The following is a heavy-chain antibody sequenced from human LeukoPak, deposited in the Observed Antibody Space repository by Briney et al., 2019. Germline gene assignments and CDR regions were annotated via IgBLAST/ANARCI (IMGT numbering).Heavy chain of an antibody. CDR1: GGTFSSYA. J-gene: IGHJ3*02. CDR2: IIPIFGTA. Sequence: SVKVSCKASGGTFSSYAISWVRQAPGQGLEWMGGIIPIFGTANYAQKFQGRVTITADESTSTAYMELSSLRSEDTAVYYCASVLGLYSGSYYPYDAFDIWGQGTMVTVSS. D-gene: IGHD1-26*01. CDR3: ASVLGLYSGSYYPYDAFDI. V-gene: IGHV1-69*01.